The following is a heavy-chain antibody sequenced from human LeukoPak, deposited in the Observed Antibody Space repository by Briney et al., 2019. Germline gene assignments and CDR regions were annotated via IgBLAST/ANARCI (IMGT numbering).Heavy chain of an antibody. Sequence: SETLSLTCAVYGGSFSGYYWSWIRQPPGKGLEWIGEINHSGSTNYNPSLKSRVTISVDTSKNQFSLKLSPVTAADTAVYYCARWPPAAGTDYGGQGTLVTVSS. D-gene: IGHD6-13*01. CDR1: GGSFSGYY. V-gene: IGHV4-34*01. CDR2: INHSGST. CDR3: ARWPPAAGTDY. J-gene: IGHJ4*02.